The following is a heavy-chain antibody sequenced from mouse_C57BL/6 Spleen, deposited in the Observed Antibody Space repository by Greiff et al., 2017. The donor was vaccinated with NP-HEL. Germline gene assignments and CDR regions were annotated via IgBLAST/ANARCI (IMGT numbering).Heavy chain of an antibody. CDR1: GYTFTDYY. CDR2: INPNNGGT. Sequence: EVQLQQSGPELVKPGASVKISCKASGYTFTDYYMNWVKQSHGKSLEWIGDINPNNGGTSYNQKFKGKATLTVDKSSSTAYMELRSLTSEDSAVYYCARDAWFAYWGKGTLVTVSA. CDR3: ARDAWFAY. V-gene: IGHV1-26*01. J-gene: IGHJ3*01.